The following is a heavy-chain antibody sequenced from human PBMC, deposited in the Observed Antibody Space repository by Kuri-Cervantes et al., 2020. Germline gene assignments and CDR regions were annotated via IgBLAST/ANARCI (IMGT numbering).Heavy chain of an antibody. CDR2: IYSGGNT. CDR3: ATTRVGVTRVYFDY. V-gene: IGHV3-66*01. CDR1: GFTVSSNY. Sequence: GGSLRLSCAASGFTVSSNYMSWVRQAPGKGLEWVSVIYSGGNTYYADSVKGRFIITRDNSKNTLYLQMNSLRAEDTAVYYCATTRVGVTRVYFDYWGQGTLVTVSS. J-gene: IGHJ4*02. D-gene: IGHD1-26*01.